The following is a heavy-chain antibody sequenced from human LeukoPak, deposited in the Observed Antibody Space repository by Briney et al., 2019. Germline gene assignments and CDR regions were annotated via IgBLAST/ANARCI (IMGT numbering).Heavy chain of an antibody. J-gene: IGHJ3*02. CDR3: ARNDPGWLSSWGAFDI. Sequence: SETLSLTCTVSGGSISSYYWSWIRQPPGKGLEWIGYIYYSGSTNYNPSLKSRVTISVDTSKNQFSLKLSSVTAADTAVYYCARNDPGWLSSWGAFDIWGQGTMVTVSS. CDR1: GGSISSYY. V-gene: IGHV4-59*01. CDR2: IYYSGST. D-gene: IGHD3-22*01.